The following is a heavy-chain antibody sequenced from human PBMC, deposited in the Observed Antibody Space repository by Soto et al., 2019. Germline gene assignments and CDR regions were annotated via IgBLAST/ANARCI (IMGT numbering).Heavy chain of an antibody. J-gene: IGHJ5*02. Sequence: QITVKESGPTLVKPTQTLTLTCTFSGFSLTTSGLGVGWILQPPGKSLEWLALIFWDDDTRYSPSLKSRLTITKDNPKTHVVLTMTNMDPADTATYFCTHRTTTVTWWFDPWGQGTLVTVSS. D-gene: IGHD4-17*01. CDR1: GFSLTTSGLG. V-gene: IGHV2-5*02. CDR2: IFWDDDT. CDR3: THRTTTVTWWFDP.